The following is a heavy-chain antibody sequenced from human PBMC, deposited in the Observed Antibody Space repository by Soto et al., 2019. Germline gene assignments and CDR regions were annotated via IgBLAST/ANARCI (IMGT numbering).Heavy chain of an antibody. V-gene: IGHV1-18*01. CDR3: ARXAYSSSWPYHYYYGMDV. CDR1: GYTFTSYG. D-gene: IGHD6-13*01. J-gene: IGHJ6*02. CDR2: ISAYNGNT. Sequence: ASVKVSCKASGYTFTSYGISWVRQAPGQGLEWMGWISAYNGNTNYAQKLQGRVTMTTDTSTSTAYMELRSLRSDDTAVYYCARXAYSSSWPYHYYYGMDVWGQGTTVTVSS.